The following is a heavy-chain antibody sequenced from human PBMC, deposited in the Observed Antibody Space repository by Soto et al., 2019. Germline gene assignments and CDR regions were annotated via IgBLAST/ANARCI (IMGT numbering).Heavy chain of an antibody. CDR1: GVSVSRDYQ. CDR3: ARAWDF. J-gene: IGHJ1*01. V-gene: IGHV4-30-4*01. Sequence: SETLSLTCTVSGVSVSRDYQWIWIRQPPGKGLEWIGHISYSGSPYYHPSLRSRLSISVDTSKNQFSLKVKSVTAADTAVYYCARAWDFWGQGTLVTV. D-gene: IGHD1-26*01. CDR2: ISYSGSP.